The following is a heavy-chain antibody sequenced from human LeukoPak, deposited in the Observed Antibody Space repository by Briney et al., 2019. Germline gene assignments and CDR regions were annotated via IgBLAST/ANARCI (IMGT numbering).Heavy chain of an antibody. CDR2: IRYEGSNK. V-gene: IGHV3-30*02. J-gene: IGHJ4*02. Sequence: GGSLRLSCAASGVTFSSYVMHSVRHAPRKGREWVSFIRYEGSNKYYADSVKGRFTISRDNSQNTLYLQMNSLRAEDTAVYYCAKGAPSFSYGQSVIQWGQGTLVTVSS. CDR1: GVTFSSYV. CDR3: AKGAPSFSYGQSVIQ. D-gene: IGHD5-18*01.